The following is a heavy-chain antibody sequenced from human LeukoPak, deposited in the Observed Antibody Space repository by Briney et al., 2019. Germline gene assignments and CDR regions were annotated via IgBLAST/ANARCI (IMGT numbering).Heavy chain of an antibody. J-gene: IGHJ6*02. CDR1: GGTFSSYA. Sequence: SVKVSCKASGGTFSSYAISWVRQAPGQGLEWMGRIIPILGIANYAQKFQGRVTITADKSTSTAYMELRSLRSDDTAVYYCARKGVQGVVPAAVHFNYYYYYGMDVWGQGTTVTVSS. CDR3: ARKGVQGVVPAAVHFNYYYYYGMDV. D-gene: IGHD2-2*01. CDR2: IIPILGIA. V-gene: IGHV1-69*04.